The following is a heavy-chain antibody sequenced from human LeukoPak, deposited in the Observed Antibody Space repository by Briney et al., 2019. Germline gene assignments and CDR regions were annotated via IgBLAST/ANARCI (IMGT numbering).Heavy chain of an antibody. V-gene: IGHV3-30*02. J-gene: IGHJ4*02. CDR1: GFMFNTHD. CDR3: AKPSGSGVDY. Sequence: PGGSLRLSCGASGFMFNTHDMHWVRQAPGKGLEWVAFIRYDGTYTYYADSVKGRFTISRDNSRNTLYLQMNSLRREDTAVYYCAKPSGSGVDYWGQGTRITVSS. CDR2: IRYDGTYT. D-gene: IGHD1-26*01.